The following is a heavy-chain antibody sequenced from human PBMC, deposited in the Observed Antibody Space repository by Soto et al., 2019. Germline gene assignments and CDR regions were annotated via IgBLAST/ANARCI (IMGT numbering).Heavy chain of an antibody. J-gene: IGHJ6*02. CDR1: GGSISSGDYY. D-gene: IGHD2-15*01. Sequence: TLSLTCTVSGGSISSGDYYWSWIRQPPGKGLEWIGYIYYSGSTNYNPSLKSRVTISVDTSKNQFSLKLSSVTAADTAVYYCARDLGYCSGGSCYSYYYGMDVWGQGTTVTVSS. CDR3: ARDLGYCSGGSCYSYYYGMDV. V-gene: IGHV4-61*08. CDR2: IYYSGST.